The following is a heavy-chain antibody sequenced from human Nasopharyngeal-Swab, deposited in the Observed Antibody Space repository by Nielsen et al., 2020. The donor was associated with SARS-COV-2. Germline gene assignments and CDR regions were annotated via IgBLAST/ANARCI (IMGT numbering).Heavy chain of an antibody. CDR2: INHSGST. CDR1: GGSFSGYS. D-gene: IGHD6-19*01. CDR3: ARGALAVAGKRVWYFDL. Sequence: SETLSLTCAVYGGSFSGYSWSWIRQPPGKGLEWIGEINHSGSTNYNPSLKSRVTISVDTSKNQFSLKLSSVTAADTAVYYCARGALAVAGKRVWYFDLWGRGTLVTVSS. J-gene: IGHJ2*01. V-gene: IGHV4-34*01.